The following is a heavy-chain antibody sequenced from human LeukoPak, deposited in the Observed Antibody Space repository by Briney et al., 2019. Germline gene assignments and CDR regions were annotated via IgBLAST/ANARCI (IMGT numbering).Heavy chain of an antibody. CDR2: IYTSGNT. J-gene: IGHJ4*02. CDR3: GRVFSVAGTFDY. Sequence: TETLSLTCTVSGGSFSIYYWSWIRQPAGKGLEWIGRIYTSGNTYYNPSLKSRVTMSVDTSKNQFSLNLSSVTAADTAVYYCGRVFSVAGTFDYWGQGTLVTVSS. CDR1: GGSFSIYY. D-gene: IGHD6-19*01. V-gene: IGHV4-4*07.